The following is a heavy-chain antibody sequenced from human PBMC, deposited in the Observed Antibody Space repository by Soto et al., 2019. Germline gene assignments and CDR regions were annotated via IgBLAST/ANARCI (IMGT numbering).Heavy chain of an antibody. CDR2: FDPEDGET. D-gene: IGHD3-9*01. J-gene: IGHJ6*02. CDR1: GYTLTELS. V-gene: IGHV1-24*01. CDR3: ARGRVYYDILTGSLGMDV. Sequence: ASVKVSCKVSGYTLTELSMHWVRQAPGKGLEWMGGFDPEDGETIYAQKFQGRVTMTRDTSISTAYMELRRLRSDDTAVYYCARGRVYYDILTGSLGMDVWGQGTTVTVSS.